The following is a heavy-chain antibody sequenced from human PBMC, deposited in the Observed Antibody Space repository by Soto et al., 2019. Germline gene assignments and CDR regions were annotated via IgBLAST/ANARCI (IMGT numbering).Heavy chain of an antibody. D-gene: IGHD1-26*01. CDR1: GYTFTDYG. V-gene: IGHV1-18*01. CDR3: ARDIDEVGLDF. J-gene: IGHJ4*02. Sequence: ASVKVSCTASGYTFTDYGVSWVRQAPGQGLEWMGWINTYSGQTNYAQKVQGRVFMTTDTSTATAYMELRKLNSDDTAVYYCARDIDEVGLDFWGLGTLVTVS. CDR2: INTYSGQT.